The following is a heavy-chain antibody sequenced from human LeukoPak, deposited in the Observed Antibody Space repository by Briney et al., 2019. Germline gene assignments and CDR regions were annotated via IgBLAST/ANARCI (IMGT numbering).Heavy chain of an antibody. Sequence: ASETLSLTCTVSGGSISSYYWSWIRQPPGKGLEWIGYIYYSGSTNYNPSLKSRVTISVDTSKNQFSLKLSSVTAADTAVYYCARHSSTVTPYYFDYWGQGTLVTVSS. CDR3: ARHSSTVTPYYFDY. CDR1: GGSISSYY. D-gene: IGHD4-17*01. V-gene: IGHV4-59*08. CDR2: IYYSGST. J-gene: IGHJ4*02.